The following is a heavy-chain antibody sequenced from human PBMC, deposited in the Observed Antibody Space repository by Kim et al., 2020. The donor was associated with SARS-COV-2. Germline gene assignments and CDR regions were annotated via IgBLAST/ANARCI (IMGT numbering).Heavy chain of an antibody. V-gene: IGHV4-34*01. CDR3: ARGVWFGEKWSAFDI. CDR2: INHSGST. J-gene: IGHJ3*02. Sequence: SETLSLTCAVYGGSFSGYYWSWIRQPPGKGLEWIGEINHSGSTNYNPSLKSRVTISVDTSKNQFSLKLSSVTAADTAVYYCARGVWFGEKWSAFDIWGQGTMVTVSS. D-gene: IGHD3-10*01. CDR1: GGSFSGYY.